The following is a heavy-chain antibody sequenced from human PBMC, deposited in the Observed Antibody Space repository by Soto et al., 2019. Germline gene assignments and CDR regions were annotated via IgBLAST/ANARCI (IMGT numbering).Heavy chain of an antibody. CDR2: ISYDGSNK. Sequence: QVQRVESGGGVVQPGRSLRLSCAASGFTFSSYAMHWVRQATGKGLEWVAVISYDGSNKYYADSENGRFTISRDNSKNTLYLQMNSLRAEDTAVYSCARPKMYQRLRYWVDPWGQGTLVTVSS. J-gene: IGHJ5*02. V-gene: IGHV3-30-3*01. CDR3: ARPKMYQRLRYWVDP. CDR1: GFTFSSYA. D-gene: IGHD2-2*01.